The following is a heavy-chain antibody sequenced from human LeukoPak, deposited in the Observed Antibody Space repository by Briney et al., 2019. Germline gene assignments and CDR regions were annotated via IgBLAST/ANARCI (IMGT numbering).Heavy chain of an antibody. Sequence: SETLSLTCTVSGGSISSYYWSWIRQPAGKGLEWIGRIYASGSSHYNPSLKSRVTMSVDTSKKQFSLKLSPVTAADTAVYYCARGGSGSRSNWFDPWGQGTLVTVSS. J-gene: IGHJ5*02. CDR2: IYASGSS. CDR3: ARGGSGSRSNWFDP. CDR1: GGSISSYY. D-gene: IGHD3-10*01. V-gene: IGHV4-4*07.